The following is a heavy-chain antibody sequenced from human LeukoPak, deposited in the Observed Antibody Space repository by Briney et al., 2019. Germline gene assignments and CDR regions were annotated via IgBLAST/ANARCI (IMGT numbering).Heavy chain of an antibody. V-gene: IGHV4-61*02. CDR2: ISSSGST. Sequence: SETLSLTCTVSGDSISSGDYYWSWIRQPAGKGLEWIGRISSSGSTNYNPSLKSRVTISVDTSKNQFSLNLSSVTAADTAVYYCARGFRYYYGSGATYYYNMDVWGKGTTVTISS. D-gene: IGHD3-10*01. CDR3: ARGFRYYYGSGATYYYNMDV. J-gene: IGHJ6*03. CDR1: GDSISSGDYY.